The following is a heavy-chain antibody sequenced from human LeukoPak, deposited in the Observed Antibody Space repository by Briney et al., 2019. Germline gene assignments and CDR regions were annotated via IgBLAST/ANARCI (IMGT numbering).Heavy chain of an antibody. CDR1: GFTFSSYG. CDR2: ISYDGSNK. V-gene: IGHV3-30*18. CDR3: AKDITYYDILTASSVDY. Sequence: GGSLRLSCAASGFTFSSYGMHWVRQAPGKGLEWVAVISYDGSNKYYADFVKGRFTISRDNSKNTLYLQMNSLRAEDTAVYYCAKDITYYDILTASSVDYWGQGTLVTVSS. J-gene: IGHJ4*02. D-gene: IGHD3-9*01.